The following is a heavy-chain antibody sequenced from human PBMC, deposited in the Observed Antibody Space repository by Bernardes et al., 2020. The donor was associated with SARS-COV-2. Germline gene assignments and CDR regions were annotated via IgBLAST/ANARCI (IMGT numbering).Heavy chain of an antibody. CDR2: INSDGTTT. V-gene: IGHV3-74*03. Sequence: GGSLRLSCVASGFTFNKYWMHWVRQTPGKGLVWISNINSDGTTTTYVDSVRGRLTISRDNAKNTLYLQMNSLRAEDTALYYCARGAFGLPRSAFDMWGQGTMVTVSS. J-gene: IGHJ3*02. CDR3: ARGAFGLPRSAFDM. D-gene: IGHD3-16*01. CDR1: GFTFNKYW.